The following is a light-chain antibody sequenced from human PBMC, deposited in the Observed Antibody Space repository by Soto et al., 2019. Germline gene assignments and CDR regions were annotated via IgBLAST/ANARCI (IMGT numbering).Light chain of an antibody. J-gene: IGLJ3*02. Sequence: QSVLTQPASVSGSPGQSVTISCTGTSSDVGNYKYVSWYQQHPGKAPKLIISEVNSRPSGVSDRFSGSKSGNTAFLTISGLQAEDEADYFCSSYSTTSTLVVFGGGTKLTVL. CDR1: SSDVGNYKY. V-gene: IGLV2-14*01. CDR2: EVN. CDR3: SSYSTTSTLVV.